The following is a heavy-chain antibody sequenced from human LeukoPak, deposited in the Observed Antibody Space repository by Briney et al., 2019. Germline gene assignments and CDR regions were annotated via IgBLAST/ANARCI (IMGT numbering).Heavy chain of an antibody. Sequence: GALRLSCAASGFTFSIYGMSWVLQAPRKELEWVSAISGSGGSTHYADSVKGRFTISRENSKNTLYLQMNSLRAEDTAAYYCAKDSAKKYDDYWGQGTLVTVSS. J-gene: IGHJ4*02. CDR1: GFTFSIYG. V-gene: IGHV3-23*01. CDR3: AKDSAKKYDDY. D-gene: IGHD2/OR15-2a*01. CDR2: ISGSGGST.